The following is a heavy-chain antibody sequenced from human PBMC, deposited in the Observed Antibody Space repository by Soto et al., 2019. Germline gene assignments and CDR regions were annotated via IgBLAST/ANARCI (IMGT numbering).Heavy chain of an antibody. J-gene: IGHJ4*02. CDR2: INPSGGTT. CDR3: ARDRGTDSGTYSGY. Sequence: QVQLVQSGAEVKKPGASVKVSCKASGYTFISYHMHWVRQAPGQGLEWMGIINPSGGTTTYAQKFQGRVTMTRDTSTSTVYMELSSLRSEDTAVYSCARDRGTDSGTYSGYWGQGTLVTVSS. V-gene: IGHV1-46*01. D-gene: IGHD1-26*01. CDR1: GYTFISYH.